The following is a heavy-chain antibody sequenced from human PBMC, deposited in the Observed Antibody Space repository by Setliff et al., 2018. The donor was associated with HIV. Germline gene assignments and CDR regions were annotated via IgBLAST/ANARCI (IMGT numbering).Heavy chain of an antibody. CDR3: ARVVDADYLDY. Sequence: KTSETLSLTCTVSGGSIRSSSSYWGWIRQPPGKGLEWIGIIYYSGSTYYKPSLKSRVTISVDTSKNQFSLKPNSVTAADTAMYYCARVVDADYLDYWGQGTPVTVSS. V-gene: IGHV4-39*01. J-gene: IGHJ4*02. CDR2: IYYSGST. CDR1: GGSIRSSSSY. D-gene: IGHD2-15*01.